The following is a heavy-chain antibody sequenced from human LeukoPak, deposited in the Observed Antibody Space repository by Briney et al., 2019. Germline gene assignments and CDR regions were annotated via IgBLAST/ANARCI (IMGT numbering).Heavy chain of an antibody. Sequence: QTGGSLRLSCAASGFTFSSYSMNWVRQAPGKGLEWVSYISSSSSTIYYADSVKGRFTISRDNAKNSLYLQMNSLRAEDTAVYYCARDLQFFDYDILTGPTAPVAFDIWGEGTMVTVSS. V-gene: IGHV3-48*01. CDR3: ARDLQFFDYDILTGPTAPVAFDI. J-gene: IGHJ3*02. CDR2: ISSSSSTI. CDR1: GFTFSSYS. D-gene: IGHD3-9*01.